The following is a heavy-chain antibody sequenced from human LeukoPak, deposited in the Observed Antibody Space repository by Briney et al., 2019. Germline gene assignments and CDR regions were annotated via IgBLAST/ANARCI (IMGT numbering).Heavy chain of an antibody. Sequence: KTSQTLSLTCTVSGGSISSGSYYWSWIRQPAGKGLEWIGRSYTSGSTNYNPSLKSRVTISVDTSKNQFSLKLTSVTAADTAVYYCARYSSGDRGYFDYWGQGTLVTVSS. CDR3: ARYSSGDRGYFDY. V-gene: IGHV4-61*02. J-gene: IGHJ4*02. CDR1: GGSISSGSYY. D-gene: IGHD6-19*01. CDR2: SYTSGST.